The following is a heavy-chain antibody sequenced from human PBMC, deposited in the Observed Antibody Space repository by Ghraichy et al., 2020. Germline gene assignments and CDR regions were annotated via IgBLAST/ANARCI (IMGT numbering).Heavy chain of an antibody. CDR2: IIPIFGTA. D-gene: IGHD3-3*01. V-gene: IGHV1-69*13. CDR3: ARGPTIFGVVYYYYYMDV. Sequence: SVKVSCKASGGTFSSYAISWVRQAPGQGLEWMGGIIPIFGTANYAQKFQGRVTITADESTSTAYMELSSLRSEDTAVYYCARGPTIFGVVYYYYYMDVWGKGTTVTVSS. CDR1: GGTFSSYA. J-gene: IGHJ6*03.